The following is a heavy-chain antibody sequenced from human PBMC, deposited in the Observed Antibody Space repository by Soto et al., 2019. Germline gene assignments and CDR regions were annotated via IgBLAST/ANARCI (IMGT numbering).Heavy chain of an antibody. CDR2: ISSSATAT. CDR1: GFTFRDYD. D-gene: IGHD6-6*01. V-gene: IGHV3-11*01. CDR3: ARKGSSAARPNH. J-gene: IGHJ5*02. Sequence: QVQLVESGGGLVRPGGSLRLSCAASGFTFRDYDMSWIRQAPGKGLEWVSCISSSATATYYADSVKGRVTISRENAKNSRYVEMNSPRVEDSAVYYCARKGSSAARPNHWGQGTLVTVSS.